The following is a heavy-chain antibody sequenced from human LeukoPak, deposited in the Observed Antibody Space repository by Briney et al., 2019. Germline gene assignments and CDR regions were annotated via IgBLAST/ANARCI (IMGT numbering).Heavy chain of an antibody. J-gene: IGHJ4*02. CDR1: GFTFDDYG. V-gene: IGHV3-20*04. Sequence: GGSLRLSCAASGFTFDDYGMSWVRQAPGKGLEWVSGINWNGGSTGYADSVKGRFTISRDNAKNSLYLQMYSLRDEDTAVYYCARVHNFWSGYYAYLDYWGQGTLVTVSS. D-gene: IGHD3-3*01. CDR3: ARVHNFWSGYYAYLDY. CDR2: INWNGGST.